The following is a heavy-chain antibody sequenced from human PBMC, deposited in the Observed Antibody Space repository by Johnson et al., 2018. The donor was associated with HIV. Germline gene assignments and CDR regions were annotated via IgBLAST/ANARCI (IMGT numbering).Heavy chain of an antibody. J-gene: IGHJ3*02. Sequence: EVQLVESGGGVVQPGRSLRLSCAASGFTFDDYAMHWVRQAPGKGLEWVSGISWNSGSIGYAASVTGRFTVSRDNAKNSLYLQMNSLRAEDTALYYCANGRGGSWTPYDAFDIWGQGTMVTVSS. CDR1: GFTFDDYA. D-gene: IGHD6-13*01. V-gene: IGHV3-9*01. CDR2: ISWNSGSI. CDR3: ANGRGGSWTPYDAFDI.